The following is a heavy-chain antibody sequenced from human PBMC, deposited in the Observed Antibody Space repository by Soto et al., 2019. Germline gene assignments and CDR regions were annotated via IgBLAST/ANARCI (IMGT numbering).Heavy chain of an antibody. V-gene: IGHV4-59*01. Sequence: SETLSLTCTVSGGSISSYYWSWIRQPPGKGLEWIGYIYYSGSTNYNPSLKSRVTISVDTSKNQFSLKLSSVTAADTAVYYCARDAITMVRGVRAFEIWGQGTTVTVSS. CDR3: ARDAITMVRGVRAFEI. J-gene: IGHJ3*02. CDR2: IYYSGST. CDR1: GGSISSYY. D-gene: IGHD3-10*01.